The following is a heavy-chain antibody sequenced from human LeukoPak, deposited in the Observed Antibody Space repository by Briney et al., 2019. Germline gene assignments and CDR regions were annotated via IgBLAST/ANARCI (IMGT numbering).Heavy chain of an antibody. V-gene: IGHV4-38-2*02. J-gene: IGHJ1*01. D-gene: IGHD2/OR15-2a*01. CDR3: ARGRHAFYPPLEDEYIQH. CDR1: GYSISSGYY. Sequence: PSETLSLTCTVSGYSISSGYYWGWIRQPPGKALEWIGSMYHSGSTYKNPSLESRVTISVDTSKNQFSLNLRSVTAADTAVYYCARGRHAFYPPLEDEYIQHWGQGTLVSVSS. CDR2: MYHSGST.